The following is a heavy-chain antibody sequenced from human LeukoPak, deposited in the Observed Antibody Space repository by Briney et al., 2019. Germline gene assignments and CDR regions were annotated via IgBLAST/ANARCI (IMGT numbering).Heavy chain of an antibody. J-gene: IGHJ4*02. V-gene: IGHV3-11*04. Sequence: GGSLRLSCEASGFSFSNNFMSWIRQAPGKGLEWVSYITNSGRSTNYADAVKGRFTISRDNAKKSVYLEMTDLRAEDTAVYYCAREASGNYHVFDSWGQGTLVTVSS. CDR3: AREASGNYHVFDS. CDR1: GFSFSNNF. D-gene: IGHD1-26*01. CDR2: ITNSGRST.